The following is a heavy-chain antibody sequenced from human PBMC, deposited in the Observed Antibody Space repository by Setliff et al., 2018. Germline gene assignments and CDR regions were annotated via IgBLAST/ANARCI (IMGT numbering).Heavy chain of an antibody. Sequence: SETLSLTCTVSGGSINNYYWSWVRQPPGKGLEWLGYISYSGKTNYNPSLKSRVTISVDTSKNQFSLKLSSVTAADTAVYYCARVSAIDKRVDYWGQGTLVTVSS. V-gene: IGHV4-59*08. CDR1: GGSINNYY. CDR2: ISYSGKT. D-gene: IGHD3-22*01. J-gene: IGHJ4*02. CDR3: ARVSAIDKRVDY.